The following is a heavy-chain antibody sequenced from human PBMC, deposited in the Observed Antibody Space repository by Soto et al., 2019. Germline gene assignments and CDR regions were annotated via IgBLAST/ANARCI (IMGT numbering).Heavy chain of an antibody. V-gene: IGHV4-59*01. CDR2: VYYTGRT. J-gene: IGHJ4*02. CDR1: GGSISTYY. D-gene: IGHD1-26*01. CDR3: ARSGGFAFFDF. Sequence: SETLSLTCTVSGGSISTYYWSWIRQSPGKGLEWIGFVYYTGRTNYNPSLRSRVTMSVDTSKNQFSLTLNSVTAADTAVYYCARSGGFAFFDFWGQGALVTVSS.